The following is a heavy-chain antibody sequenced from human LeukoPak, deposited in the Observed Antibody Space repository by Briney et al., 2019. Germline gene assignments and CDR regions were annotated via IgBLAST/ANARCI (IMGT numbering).Heavy chain of an antibody. J-gene: IGHJ3*01. CDR3: ARVPYVFDL. CDR2: INRDGSST. V-gene: IGHV3-74*01. Sequence: TGGSLRLSCAASGFTLSNYWMHWVRQAPGKGLVWVSRINRDGSSTDYLDSVKGRFTISRDNARNTLYLQMSSLRAEDTAVYYCARVPYVFDLWGQGTMVTVSS. CDR1: GFTLSNYW.